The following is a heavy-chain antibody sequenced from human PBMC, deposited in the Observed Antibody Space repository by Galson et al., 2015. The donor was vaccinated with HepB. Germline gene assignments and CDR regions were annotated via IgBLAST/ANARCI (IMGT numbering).Heavy chain of an antibody. CDR2: INGRGPTS. D-gene: IGHD3-16*01. V-gene: IGHV3-23*01. Sequence: SLRLSCAGSGFIFRHHAMAWIRQAPGKGLEWVSGINGRGPTSTYSDAVKGRFSISRDNSTDTVFLQMDNLRAEDTAVYYCVKEGSWFGGDWFDPWGQGALVTVS. CDR1: GFIFRHHA. CDR3: VKEGSWFGGDWFDP. J-gene: IGHJ5*02.